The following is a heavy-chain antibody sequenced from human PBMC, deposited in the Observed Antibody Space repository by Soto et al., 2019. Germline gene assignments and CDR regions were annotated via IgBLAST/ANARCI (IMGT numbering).Heavy chain of an antibody. J-gene: IGHJ4*02. CDR3: ARRTGQWLAHDY. CDR2: MNPNSGNT. D-gene: IGHD6-19*01. CDR1: GYTFTTYD. Sequence: GASVKVSCKASGYTFTTYDINWVRQATGQGLEWMGWMNPNSGNTGYAQKFQGRVTITRNTSITTAYMELCSLRSEDTAVYYCARRTGQWLAHDYWGQGTLVTVSS. V-gene: IGHV1-8*01.